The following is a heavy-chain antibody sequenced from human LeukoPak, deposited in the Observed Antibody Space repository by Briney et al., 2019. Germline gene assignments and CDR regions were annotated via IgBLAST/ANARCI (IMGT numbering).Heavy chain of an antibody. Sequence: SVKVSCKASGYTFISYGIRWKRQAPGQWLELMGGSIPIFGTANYAQTFQGRVTITADESTSTAYMELSSLRSEDTAVYYCARDLEGYYDSSGYYYWGQGTLVTVSS. CDR1: GYTFISYG. V-gene: IGHV1-69*13. J-gene: IGHJ4*02. CDR3: ARDLEGYYDSSGYYY. CDR2: SIPIFGTA. D-gene: IGHD3-22*01.